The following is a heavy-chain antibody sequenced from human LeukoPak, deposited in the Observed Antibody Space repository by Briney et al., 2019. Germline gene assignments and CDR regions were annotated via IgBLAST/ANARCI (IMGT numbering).Heavy chain of an antibody. D-gene: IGHD5-18*01. CDR1: GFTFSSYA. CDR2: ISGSGGST. V-gene: IGHV3-23*01. CDR3: AKDTAMVIPDLLDY. Sequence: GGSLRLSCAASGFTFSSYAMSWVRQAPGKGREWVSAISGSGGSTHYADSVKGRFTISRDNSKNTLYLQMNSLRAEDTAVYYCAKDTAMVIPDLLDYWGQGTLVTVSS. J-gene: IGHJ4*02.